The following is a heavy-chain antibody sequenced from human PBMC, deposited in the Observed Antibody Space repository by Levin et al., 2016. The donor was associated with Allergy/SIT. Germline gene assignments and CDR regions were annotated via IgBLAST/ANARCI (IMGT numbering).Heavy chain of an antibody. D-gene: IGHD3-22*01. CDR3: AKEHTPHYFDRWV. V-gene: IGHV3-23*01. CDR2: ISGSGGRGGGGST. J-gene: IGHJ6*02. Sequence: WIRQPPGKGLEWVSAISGSGGRGGGGSTYYADSVKGRFTISRDNSKNTLYLQMNSLRAEDTAVYYCAKEHTPHYFDRWVWGQGTTVTVSS.